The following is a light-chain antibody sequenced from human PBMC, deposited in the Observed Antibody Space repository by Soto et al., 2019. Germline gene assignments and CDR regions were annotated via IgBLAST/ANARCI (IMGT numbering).Light chain of an antibody. CDR2: EGN. V-gene: IGLV2-23*03. CDR1: SRDVGGYNL. CDR3: CSYAGFSTFV. Sequence: QSVLTQPASVSGSPGQSITISCTGTSRDVGGYNLVSWYQQHPGKAPKLMIYEGNKRPSGVSNRFSGSKSGNTASLTISGLQAEDEADYYCCSYAGFSTFVFGIGTKVTAL. J-gene: IGLJ1*01.